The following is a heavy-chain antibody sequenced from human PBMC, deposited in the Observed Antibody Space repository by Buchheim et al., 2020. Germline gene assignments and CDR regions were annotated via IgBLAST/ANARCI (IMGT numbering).Heavy chain of an antibody. CDR1: GFTFSSYA. D-gene: IGHD3-16*01. CDR2: ISGSGGST. J-gene: IGHJ3*02. CDR3: AKDLRSLGATLPDAFDI. Sequence: EVQLLESGGGLVQPGGSLRLSCAASGFTFSSYAMSWVRQAPGKGLEWVSAISGSGGSTYYADSVKGRFTISRDNSKKTLDLQMNSLRAEDTAVYYCAKDLRSLGATLPDAFDIWGQGT. V-gene: IGHV3-23*01.